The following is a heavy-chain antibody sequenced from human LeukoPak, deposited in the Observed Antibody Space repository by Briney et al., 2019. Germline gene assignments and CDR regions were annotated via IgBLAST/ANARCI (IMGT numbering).Heavy chain of an antibody. V-gene: IGHV3-7*05. J-gene: IGHJ3*02. CDR1: GFTFSSYW. CDR2: IKQDGSEK. D-gene: IGHD1-26*01. Sequence: GGSLRLSCAASGFTFSSYWMSWVRQAPGKGLEWLANIKQDGSEKYYADSVKGRFTISRDNPKNSLYLQMNSLRAEDTAVYYCARYSGNYRAFDIWGQGTMVTVSS. CDR3: ARYSGNYRAFDI.